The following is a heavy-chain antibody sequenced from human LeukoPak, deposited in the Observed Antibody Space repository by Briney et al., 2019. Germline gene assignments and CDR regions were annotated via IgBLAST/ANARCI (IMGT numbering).Heavy chain of an antibody. CDR2: IYYSGST. J-gene: IGHJ4*02. Sequence: PSETLSLTCTVSGGSISSYYWSWIRQPPGKGLEWIGYIYYSGSTYYNPSLKSRVTISVDTSKNQFSLKLSSVTAADTAVYYCARIVVVVAAKPNRGYYFDYWGQGTLVTVSS. CDR1: GGSISSYY. D-gene: IGHD2-15*01. CDR3: ARIVVVVAAKPNRGYYFDY. V-gene: IGHV4-59*12.